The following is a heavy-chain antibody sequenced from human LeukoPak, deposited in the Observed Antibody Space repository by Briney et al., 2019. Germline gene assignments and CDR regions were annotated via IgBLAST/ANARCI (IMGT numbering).Heavy chain of an antibody. J-gene: IGHJ5*02. V-gene: IGHV4-59*08. Sequence: KPSETLSLTCTVSGGSISSYYWNWIRQPPGKGLEWIGYISYTGSTNYNPSLKSRVTISVDTSKNQFSLKLNSVTAADTAVYYCARLIVGATSWFDPWGQGTLVTVSS. CDR2: ISYTGST. D-gene: IGHD1-26*01. CDR3: ARLIVGATSWFDP. CDR1: GGSISSYY.